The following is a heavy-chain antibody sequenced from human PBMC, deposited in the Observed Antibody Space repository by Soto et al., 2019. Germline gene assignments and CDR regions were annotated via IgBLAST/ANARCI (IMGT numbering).Heavy chain of an antibody. Sequence: QVQLVESGGGVVQPGRSLRLSCAASGFTFSSYGMHWVRQAPGKGLEWVAVIWYDGSNKYYADSVKGRFTISRDNSKNTLYLQMNSLRAEDTAVYYCARGIPYDSSGYLKERGDYWGQGTLVTVSS. J-gene: IGHJ4*02. D-gene: IGHD3-22*01. V-gene: IGHV3-33*01. CDR1: GFTFSSYG. CDR3: ARGIPYDSSGYLKERGDY. CDR2: IWYDGSNK.